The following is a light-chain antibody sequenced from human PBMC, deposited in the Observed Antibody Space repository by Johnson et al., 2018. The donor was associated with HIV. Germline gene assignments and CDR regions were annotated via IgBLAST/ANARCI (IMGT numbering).Light chain of an antibody. V-gene: IGLV1-51*01. Sequence: QSVLTQPPSVSAAPGQKVTISCSGSSSNIGNNYVSWYQQVAGTAPKLLIYDNNRRPSGIPDRFSGSKSGCSATLDITGLQTGDEADYFCGTWDSSLRVLFGTGTKVTVL. CDR2: DNN. J-gene: IGLJ1*01. CDR1: SSNIGNNY. CDR3: GTWDSSLRVL.